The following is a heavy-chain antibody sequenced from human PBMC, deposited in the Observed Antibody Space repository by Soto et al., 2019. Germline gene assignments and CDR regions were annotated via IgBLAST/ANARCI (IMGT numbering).Heavy chain of an antibody. D-gene: IGHD3-22*01. CDR1: GFTFSSYA. V-gene: IGHV3-64*01. Sequence: EVQLVESGGGLVQPGGSLRLSCAASGFTFSSYAMHWVRQAPGKGLEYVSAISSNGGSTYYANSVKGRFTISRDNSKNTLYLQMGSLRAEEMAVYYCARSKGPYDSSGPVDYWGQGTLVTVSS. J-gene: IGHJ4*02. CDR3: ARSKGPYDSSGPVDY. CDR2: ISSNGGST.